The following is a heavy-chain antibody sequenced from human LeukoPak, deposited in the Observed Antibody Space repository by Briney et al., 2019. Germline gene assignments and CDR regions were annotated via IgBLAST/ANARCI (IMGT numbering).Heavy chain of an antibody. CDR3: ARDARGGDSVY. CDR1: GGTFSSYT. Sequence: SVKVSCKASGGTFSSYTISWVRQAPGQGLEWMGRIIPILGIANYAQKFQGRVPITADKSTSTAYMELSSLRSEDTAAYYCARDARGGDSVYWGQGTLVTVSS. CDR2: IIPILGIA. J-gene: IGHJ4*02. D-gene: IGHD2-21*01. V-gene: IGHV1-69*04.